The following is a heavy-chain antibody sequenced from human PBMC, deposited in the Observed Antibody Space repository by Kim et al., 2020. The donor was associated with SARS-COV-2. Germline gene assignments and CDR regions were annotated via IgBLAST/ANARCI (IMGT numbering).Heavy chain of an antibody. CDR2: TFYRSKWYN. Sequence: SQTLSPTCAISGDSVSSSSAAWNWVRQSPSRGLEWLGRTFYRSKWYNEYALSVKSRIIINPDTSKNQFSLQLNSVTPEDTTVYYCAREDYGGDSRGFDSWGQGTLVTVSS. D-gene: IGHD2-21*02. V-gene: IGHV6-1*01. CDR1: GDSVSSSSAA. J-gene: IGHJ4*02. CDR3: AREDYGGDSRGFDS.